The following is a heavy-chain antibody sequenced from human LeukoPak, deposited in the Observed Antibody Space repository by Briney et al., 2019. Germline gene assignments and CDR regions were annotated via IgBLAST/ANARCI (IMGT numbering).Heavy chain of an antibody. J-gene: IGHJ4*02. CDR1: GYTYTNYA. D-gene: IGHD6-19*01. CDR2: INAGNGNT. CDR3: ARDRNIAVAEYYFDY. Sequence: ASVKVSCKASGYTYTNYAIHWVRQAPGQRLEWMGWINAGNGNTKYSQKFQGRVTITRDTSASTAYMELSSLRSEDTAVYYCARDRNIAVAEYYFDYWGQGTLVTVSS. V-gene: IGHV1-3*01.